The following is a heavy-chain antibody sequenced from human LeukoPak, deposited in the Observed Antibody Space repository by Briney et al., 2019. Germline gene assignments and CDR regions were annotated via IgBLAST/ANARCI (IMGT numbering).Heavy chain of an antibody. D-gene: IGHD2-2*01. CDR1: GGSFSGYY. CDR3: ARNVPAGNYGMDV. CDR2: IYYSGST. Sequence: SETLSLTCAVYGGSFSGYYWSWIRQPPGKGLEWIGYIYYSGSTSYNPSLKSRVTISVDTSKNQFSLKLSSVTAADTAVYYCARNVPAGNYGMDVWGQGTTVTVSS. V-gene: IGHV4-59*01. J-gene: IGHJ6*02.